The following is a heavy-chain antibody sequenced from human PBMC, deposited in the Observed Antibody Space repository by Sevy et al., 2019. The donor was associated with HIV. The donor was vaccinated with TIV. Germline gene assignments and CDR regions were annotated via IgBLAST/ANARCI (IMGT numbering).Heavy chain of an antibody. CDR2: ISGSAGST. CDR1: GFTFTTYA. V-gene: IGHV3-23*01. J-gene: IGHJ1*01. Sequence: GGSLRLSCAASGFTFTTYAMNWVRQAPGKGLEWVSTISGSAGSTYYADSVKGLFTISRDNSKNTLYLQMNSLRAEDTAVYYCAKTSDSPREYFQHWGQGTLVTVSS. CDR3: AKTSDSPREYFQH. D-gene: IGHD3-10*01.